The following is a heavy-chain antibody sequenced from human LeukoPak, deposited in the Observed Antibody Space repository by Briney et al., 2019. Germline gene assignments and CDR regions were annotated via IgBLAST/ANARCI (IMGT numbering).Heavy chain of an antibody. CDR3: ARGQARRGYSYGYRGVGCFDY. D-gene: IGHD5-18*01. V-gene: IGHV4-61*05. Sequence: SETLSLTCTVSGGSISSSSYYWSWIRQPPGKGLEWIGYIYYSGSTNYNPSLKSRVTISVDTSKNQFSLKLSSVTAADTAVYYCARGQARRGYSYGYRGVGCFDYWGQGTLVTVSS. CDR2: IYYSGST. J-gene: IGHJ4*02. CDR1: GGSISSSSYY.